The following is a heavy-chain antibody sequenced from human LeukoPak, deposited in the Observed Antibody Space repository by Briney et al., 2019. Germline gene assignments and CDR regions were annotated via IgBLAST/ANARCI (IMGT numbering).Heavy chain of an antibody. V-gene: IGHV3-48*03. Sequence: PGGSLRLSCAASGFTFSSYEKNWVRQAPGKGLEWVSYITSSGRSIYYADSVKGRFTVSRDNAKNSLFLQMNSLRAEDTALYYCAREGAADNFDFWGQGTLVTVSS. J-gene: IGHJ4*02. CDR1: GFTFSSYE. CDR2: ITSSGRSI. CDR3: AREGAADNFDF. D-gene: IGHD6-13*01.